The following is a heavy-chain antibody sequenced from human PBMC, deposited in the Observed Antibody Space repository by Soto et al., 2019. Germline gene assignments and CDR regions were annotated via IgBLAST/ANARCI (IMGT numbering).Heavy chain of an antibody. CDR3: ARSEGQWLVRGAFDI. CDR1: GDSISSSNW. V-gene: IGHV4-4*02. J-gene: IGHJ3*02. CDR2: IYHSGIT. D-gene: IGHD6-19*01. Sequence: LSLTCAVSGDSISSSNWWSWVRQPPGKGLECIGEIYHSGITNYNPSLKSRVTISVDKSKNQFSLKLTSVTAADTAVYYCARSEGQWLVRGAFDIWGQGTMVTVSS.